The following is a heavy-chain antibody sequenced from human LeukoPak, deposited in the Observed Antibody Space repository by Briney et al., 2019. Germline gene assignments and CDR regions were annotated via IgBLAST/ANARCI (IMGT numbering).Heavy chain of an antibody. J-gene: IGHJ1*01. CDR2: ISYDGSNK. CDR1: GFTFSSYA. CDR3: ARAYKDRSLAGKKEFFQH. V-gene: IGHV3-30-3*01. D-gene: IGHD6-19*01. Sequence: GGSLRLSCAASGFTFSSYAMHWVRQAPGKGLEWVAVISYDGSNKYYADSVKGRFTISRDNANNFLYLQMNSLRAEDTALYYCARAYKDRSLAGKKEFFQHWGQGTLVTVSS.